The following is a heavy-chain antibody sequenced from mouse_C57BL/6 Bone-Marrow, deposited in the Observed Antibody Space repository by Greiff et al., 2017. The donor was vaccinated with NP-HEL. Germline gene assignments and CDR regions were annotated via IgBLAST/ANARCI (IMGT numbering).Heavy chain of an antibody. Sequence: VMLVESGPGLVAPSQSLSITCTVSGFSLTSYGVDWVRQPPGKGLEWLGVIWGGGSTTYNSALMSRLSISKDNSKSQVFIKMNSLQTDDTAMYYCAKHGDSSGYFYAMDYWGQGTSVTVSS. CDR2: IWGGGST. CDR1: GFSLTSYG. V-gene: IGHV2-9*01. J-gene: IGHJ4*01. CDR3: AKHGDSSGYFYAMDY. D-gene: IGHD3-2*02.